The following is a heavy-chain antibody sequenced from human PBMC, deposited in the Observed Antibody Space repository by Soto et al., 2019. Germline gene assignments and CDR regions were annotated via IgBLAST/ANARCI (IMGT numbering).Heavy chain of an antibody. Sequence: ASVKVSCKTSGYIFTAYSMHWVRQAPGQGLEWMGVVNPSGGSTNYAQKFQGRITMTRDTSTSTVYMDLSSLTSEDTAVYYCAREENCSDGICYSEYFQRWGQGTLVTVSS. CDR3: AREENCSDGICYSEYFQR. D-gene: IGHD2-15*01. J-gene: IGHJ1*01. V-gene: IGHV1-46*01. CDR1: GYIFTAYS. CDR2: VNPSGGST.